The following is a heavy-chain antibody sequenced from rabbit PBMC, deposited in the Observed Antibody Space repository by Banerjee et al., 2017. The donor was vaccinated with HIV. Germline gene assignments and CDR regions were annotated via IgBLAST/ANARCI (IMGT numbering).Heavy chain of an antibody. CDR1: GLDFSSSYY. Sequence: QSLEESGGGLVQPEGSLTLTCKASGLDFSSSYYMCWVRQAPGKGLEWIGCIYTGSGSTYYATWAKGRFTISKTSSTTVTLQMTSLTAADTATYFCARGGGYGGYGYGDWLDLWGQGTLVTVS. CDR2: IYTGSGST. D-gene: IGHD6-1*01. CDR3: ARGGGYGGYGYGDWLDL. V-gene: IGHV1S40*01. J-gene: IGHJ5*01.